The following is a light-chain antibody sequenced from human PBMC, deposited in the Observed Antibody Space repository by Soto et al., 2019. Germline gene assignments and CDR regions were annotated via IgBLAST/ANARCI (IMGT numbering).Light chain of an antibody. CDR3: QKYNNCPRT. CDR1: QSVSSN. Sequence: EIVMTQSPATLSVSPGERATLSCRASQSVSSNLAWYQQKPGQAPRLLIYGASTRATGIPARFSGSGSGPHFSLTLSSLHSEDLAVYYCQKYNNCPRTFCQGTTVEIK. J-gene: IGKJ1*01. V-gene: IGKV3-15*01. CDR2: GAS.